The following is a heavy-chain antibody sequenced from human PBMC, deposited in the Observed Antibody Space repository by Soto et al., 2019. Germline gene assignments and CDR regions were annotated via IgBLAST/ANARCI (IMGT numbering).Heavy chain of an antibody. Sequence: QVQLVQSGAEVKKPGASVKVSCKASGYTFTSYGISWVRQAPGQGLEWMGWISAYNGNTNYAQKLQGRVTMTTDTXTXXAYMELGSLRSDDTAVYYCARGVVPAAMPLDWFDPWGQGTLVTVSS. CDR2: ISAYNGNT. D-gene: IGHD2-2*01. CDR3: ARGVVPAAMPLDWFDP. J-gene: IGHJ5*02. CDR1: GYTFTSYG. V-gene: IGHV1-18*01.